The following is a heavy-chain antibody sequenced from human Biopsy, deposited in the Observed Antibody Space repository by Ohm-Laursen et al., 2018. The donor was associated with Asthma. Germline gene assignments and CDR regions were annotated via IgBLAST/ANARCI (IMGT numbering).Heavy chain of an antibody. D-gene: IGHD2-2*01. CDR1: GGSITSFY. V-gene: IGHV4-59*01. CDR3: ARGSGSSLSYLDAFDI. Sequence: TLSLTCTVSGGSITSFYWSWIRQPPGRGLEWIGYIYFSGNTNYNPSLKSRVTISIDTSKNHFSLKLTSVTAADTAVYYRARGSGSSLSYLDAFDIWGQGTMVTVS. CDR2: IYFSGNT. J-gene: IGHJ3*02.